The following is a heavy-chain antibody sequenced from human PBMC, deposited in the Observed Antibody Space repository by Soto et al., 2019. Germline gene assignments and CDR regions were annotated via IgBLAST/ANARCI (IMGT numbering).Heavy chain of an antibody. CDR1: GGSISSYY. J-gene: IGHJ6*02. V-gene: IGHV4-59*01. D-gene: IGHD2-2*01. Sequence: QVQLQESGPGLVKHSETLALTCTVSGGSISSYYWSWIRQPPGQGLEWFGYIYYSGSTNYNPSLKSLFTISVDTSKHQFSLTLSSVTAADTAVYCCAREGCSSTSCYPPYAYYGIDVWGQGTTVIVSS. CDR2: IYYSGST. CDR3: AREGCSSTSCYPPYAYYGIDV.